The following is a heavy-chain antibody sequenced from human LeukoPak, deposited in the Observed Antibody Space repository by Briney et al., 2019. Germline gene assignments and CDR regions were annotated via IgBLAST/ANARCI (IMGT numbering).Heavy chain of an antibody. CDR3: ARGEGYDYVWGSYRYSPFDY. J-gene: IGHJ4*02. CDR1: GGTFSSYA. CDR2: IIPIFGTA. Sequence: ASVKVSCKASGGTFSSYAISWVRQAPGQGLEWMGGIIPIFGTANYAQKFQGRVTITTDESTSTAYMELSSLRSEDTAVYYCARGEGYDYVWGSYRYSPFDYWGQGTLVTVSP. D-gene: IGHD3-16*02. V-gene: IGHV1-69*05.